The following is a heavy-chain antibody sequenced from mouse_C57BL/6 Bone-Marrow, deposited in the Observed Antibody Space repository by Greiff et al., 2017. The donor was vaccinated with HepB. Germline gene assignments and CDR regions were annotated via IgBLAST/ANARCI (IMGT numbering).Heavy chain of an antibody. CDR1: GYTFTSYW. V-gene: IGHV1-72*01. J-gene: IGHJ4*01. CDR2: IDPNSGGT. Sequence: QVQLQQPGAELVKPGASVKLSCKASGYTFTSYWMHWVKQRPGRGLEWIGRIDPNSGGTKYNEKFKSKATLTVDKPSSTAYMQLSSLTSEDSAVYYCAREVFTTVVAHYAMDYWGQGTSVTVSS. CDR3: AREVFTTVVAHYAMDY. D-gene: IGHD1-1*01.